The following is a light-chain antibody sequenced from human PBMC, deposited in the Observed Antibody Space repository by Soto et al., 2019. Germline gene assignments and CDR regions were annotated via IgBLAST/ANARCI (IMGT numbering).Light chain of an antibody. J-gene: IGKJ1*01. CDR3: QQPSDWHPK. CDR1: QTVGSY. Sequence: EIVLTQSPATLSLSPGERATLSCRASQTVGSYLAWFRQTPGQTPRLLIYDTSIRATGVPARFSGSGSGTDFTLTISSLEAEDFAIYYCQQPSDWHPKFGQGTKVDI. V-gene: IGKV3-11*01. CDR2: DTS.